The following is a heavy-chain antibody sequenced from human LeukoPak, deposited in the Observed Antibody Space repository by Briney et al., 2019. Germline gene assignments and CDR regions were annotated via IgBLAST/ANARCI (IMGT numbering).Heavy chain of an antibody. V-gene: IGHV3-30*03. D-gene: IGHD2-21*01. Sequence: GGSLRLSCAASGFTFSSYGMSWVRQAPGKGPEWVGVISTDGTNKYFADSVKGRFTISRDNSKNTLYLQMNSLRAEDTAVYFCARDRGSPLRKPIPRDYYFDSWGQGSLVTVSS. CDR2: ISTDGTNK. CDR1: GFTFSSYG. CDR3: ARDRGSPLRKPIPRDYYFDS. J-gene: IGHJ4*02.